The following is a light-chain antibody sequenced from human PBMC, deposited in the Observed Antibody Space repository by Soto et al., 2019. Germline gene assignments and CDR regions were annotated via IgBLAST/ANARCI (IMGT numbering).Light chain of an antibody. Sequence: EIAMTQSPATLSLSPGERATLSCRASQSVSTNLAWYQQNPGQAPRLLIYGASTRATGIPARFSGSGSGTEFTLTISSLQSEDFAVYYCQQYNNWPPITFGQGTRLEIK. CDR1: QSVSTN. CDR3: QQYNNWPPIT. V-gene: IGKV3-15*01. CDR2: GAS. J-gene: IGKJ5*01.